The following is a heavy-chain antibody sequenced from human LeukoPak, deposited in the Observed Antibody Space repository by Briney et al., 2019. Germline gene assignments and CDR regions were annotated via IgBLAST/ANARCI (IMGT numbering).Heavy chain of an antibody. CDR3: AKTHSDTAMVPIAVDY. V-gene: IGHV3-23*01. D-gene: IGHD5-18*01. Sequence: KPGGSLRLSCAASGFTFSDYYMSWIRQAPGNRLELVSAISGSGGTTYYADSVKGRFTISRDNSKNTLYLQMNSLRAEDTAVYYCAKTHSDTAMVPIAVDYWGQGTLVTVSS. CDR2: ISGSGGTT. CDR1: GFTFSDYY. J-gene: IGHJ4*02.